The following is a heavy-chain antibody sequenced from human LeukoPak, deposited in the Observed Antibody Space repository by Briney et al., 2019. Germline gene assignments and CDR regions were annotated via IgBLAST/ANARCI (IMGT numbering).Heavy chain of an antibody. V-gene: IGHV3-23*01. CDR1: GLTFSSYA. Sequence: GGSLRLSCAASGLTFSSYAMSWVRQAPGKGLEWVSSVNGSGYSAYYADSVKGRFTISRDNSKDTLFLQMSTLRVEDTAVYYCAKVVSYSNGWFFHHWGQGTLVTVSS. D-gene: IGHD6-19*01. CDR2: VNGSGYSA. CDR3: AKVVSYSNGWFFHH. J-gene: IGHJ1*01.